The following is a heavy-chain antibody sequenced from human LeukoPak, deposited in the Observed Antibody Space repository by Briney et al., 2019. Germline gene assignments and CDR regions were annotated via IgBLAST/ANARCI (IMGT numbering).Heavy chain of an antibody. J-gene: IGHJ6*02. V-gene: IGHV4-4*02. D-gene: IGHD6-19*01. Sequence: PSETLSLTCAVSGGSISSSNWWSWVRQPPGKGLEWIGEIYHSGSTNYNPSLKSRVTISVDKSKNQFSLKLSSVTAADTAVYYCARDPPKYSSGWYAPNPRHGMDVWGQGTTVTVSS. CDR1: GGSISSSNW. CDR3: ARDPPKYSSGWYAPNPRHGMDV. CDR2: IYHSGST.